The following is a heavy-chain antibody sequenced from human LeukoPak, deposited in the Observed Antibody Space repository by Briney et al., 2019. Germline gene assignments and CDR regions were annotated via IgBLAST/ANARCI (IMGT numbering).Heavy chain of an antibody. Sequence: GGSLRLSSAASGFTVSSNYMSWVRQAPGKGLEWVSIIYSGGSTYYADSVKGRFTISRDISKNTLFLQMNSLRVEDTAVYYCARDRPPTDWGQGTLVTVSS. CDR2: IYSGGST. CDR3: ARDRPPTD. D-gene: IGHD4-17*01. CDR1: GFTVSSNY. J-gene: IGHJ4*02. V-gene: IGHV3-53*01.